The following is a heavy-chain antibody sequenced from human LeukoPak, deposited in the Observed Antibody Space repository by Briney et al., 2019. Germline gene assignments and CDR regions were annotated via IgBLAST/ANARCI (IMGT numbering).Heavy chain of an antibody. CDR1: GGTFSSYA. CDR2: IIPILGIA. V-gene: IGHV1-69*04. CDR3: VRGYSFGPYGMDV. J-gene: IGHJ6*02. D-gene: IGHD2-15*01. Sequence: SVKVSCKASGGTFSSYAISWVRQAPGQGLEWMGRIIPILGIANYAQKFQGRVTITADKSTSTAYMELSSLRSEDTAVYFCVRGYSFGPYGMDVWGQGTTVTVSS.